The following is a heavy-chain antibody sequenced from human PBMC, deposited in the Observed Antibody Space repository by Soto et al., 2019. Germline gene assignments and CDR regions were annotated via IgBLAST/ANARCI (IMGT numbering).Heavy chain of an antibody. V-gene: IGHV4-30-2*01. CDR3: ARGDSYGCLVGEGYYLDY. CDR1: GGSISSVGYC. D-gene: IGHD5-18*01. J-gene: IGHJ4*02. CDR2: IYHSGST. Sequence: PSETLSLTCAVSGGSISSVGYCWSWIRQPPGKGLEWIGYIYHSGSTYYNPSLKSRVTISVDRSKNQFSLKLSSVTAADTAVYYCARGDSYGCLVGEGYYLDYWLQRTLVSVSS.